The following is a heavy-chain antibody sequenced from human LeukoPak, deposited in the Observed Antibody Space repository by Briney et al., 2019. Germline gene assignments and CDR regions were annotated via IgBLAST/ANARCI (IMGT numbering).Heavy chain of an antibody. CDR1: GGTFSSYA. D-gene: IGHD3-22*01. V-gene: IGHV1-69*05. CDR2: IIPIFGTA. CDR3: ARVREGYYDSSGYYFDY. J-gene: IGHJ4*02. Sequence: GASVKVSCKASGGTFSSYAISWVRQAPGQGLEWMGGIIPIFGTANYAQKFRGRVTITTDESTSTAYMELSSLRSEDTAVYYCARVREGYYDSSGYYFDYWGQGTLVTVSS.